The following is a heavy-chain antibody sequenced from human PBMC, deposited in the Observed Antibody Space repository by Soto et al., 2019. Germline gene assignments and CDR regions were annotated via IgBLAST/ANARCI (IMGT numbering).Heavy chain of an antibody. CDR3: ARDGIGGTVFRGYLYY. Sequence: GSLRLSCAVPGGIFHGYGMHWVRQAPGKGLEWVAIIRFDGSNEECADSVKGRFTISRDNSKNTLYLQMNTLGAEDTAVYYCARDGIGGTVFRGYLYYCARGTAVTVSS. V-gene: IGHV3-33*01. CDR1: GGIFHGYG. D-gene: IGHD1-7*01. CDR2: IRFDGSNE. J-gene: IGHJ4*02.